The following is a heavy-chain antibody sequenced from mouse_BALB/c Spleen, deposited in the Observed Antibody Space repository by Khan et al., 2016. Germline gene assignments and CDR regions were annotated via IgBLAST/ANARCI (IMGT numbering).Heavy chain of an antibody. Sequence: EVQLQESGHGLVKPSQSLSLTCTVTGYSITSDYAWNWIRQLPGNKLEWMGDISYSGSNSDNSSLNSRISITRDTSKNQFFLQLNSVPTEYTATYYFARRGSLFDYWVQGTTLTVSS. J-gene: IGHJ2*01. CDR2: ISYSGSN. CDR3: ARRGSLFDY. D-gene: IGHD1-1*02. CDR1: GYSITSDYA. V-gene: IGHV3-2*02.